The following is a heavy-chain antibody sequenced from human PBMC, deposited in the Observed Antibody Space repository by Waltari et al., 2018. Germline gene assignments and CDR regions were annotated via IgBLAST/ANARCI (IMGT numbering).Heavy chain of an antibody. J-gene: IGHJ4*02. D-gene: IGHD2-8*01. CDR2: LYHSGRT. CDR1: GGSISSSHW. V-gene: IGHV4-4*02. Sequence: QVQLQESGPGLVKPSGTLSLTCAVSGGSISSSHWWSWVRQPPGKGPEWIGELYHSGRTIYNPSVRSRVTISLDRSKNQFSLKLTSVTAADTAVYYCAREISRMSPDYWGQGTLVTVSS. CDR3: AREISRMSPDY.